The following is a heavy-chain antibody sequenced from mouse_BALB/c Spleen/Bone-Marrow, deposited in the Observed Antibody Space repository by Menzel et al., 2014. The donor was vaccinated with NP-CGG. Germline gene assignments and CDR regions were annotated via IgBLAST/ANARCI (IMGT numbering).Heavy chain of an antibody. CDR1: GFTFTDYY. V-gene: IGHV7-3*02. Sequence: EVNLVESGGGLVQPGGSLRLSCATSGFTFTDYYMSWVRQPPGKALEWLGFIRNKANGYTTEYSASVKGRFTISRDNSKSILYLQMNTLRAEDSATYYCARWLLRAMDYWSQGTSVTVSS. D-gene: IGHD2-3*01. J-gene: IGHJ4*01. CDR2: IRNKANGYTT. CDR3: ARWLLRAMDY.